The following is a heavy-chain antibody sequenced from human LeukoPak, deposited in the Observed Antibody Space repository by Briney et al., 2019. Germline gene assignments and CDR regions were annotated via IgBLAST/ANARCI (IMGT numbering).Heavy chain of an antibody. CDR1: GFTFSSYG. CDR2: IWYDGSNK. D-gene: IGHD5-18*01. V-gene: IGHV3-33*01. J-gene: IGHJ6*02. CDR3: ARDAGYSYGSYYYYYGMDV. Sequence: PGGSLRLSCAASGFTFSSYGMHWVRQAPGKGLEWVAVIWYDGSNKYYADSVKSRFTISRDNSKNTLYLQMNSLRAEDTAVYYCARDAGYSYGSYYYYYGMDVWGQGTTVTVSS.